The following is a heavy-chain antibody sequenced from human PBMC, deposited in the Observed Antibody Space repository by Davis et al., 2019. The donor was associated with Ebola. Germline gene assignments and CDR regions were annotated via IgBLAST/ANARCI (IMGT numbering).Heavy chain of an antibody. CDR3: AKGTRGYSGYDYYFDY. CDR1: GFTFSSYA. CDR2: ISGSGGST. Sequence: PGGSLRLSCAVSGFTFSSYAMSWVRQAPGKGLEWVSAISGSGGSTYYADSVKGRFTISRDNSKNTLYLQMNSLRAEDTAVYYCAKGTRGYSGYDYYFDYWGQGTLVTVSS. J-gene: IGHJ4*02. D-gene: IGHD5-12*01. V-gene: IGHV3-23*01.